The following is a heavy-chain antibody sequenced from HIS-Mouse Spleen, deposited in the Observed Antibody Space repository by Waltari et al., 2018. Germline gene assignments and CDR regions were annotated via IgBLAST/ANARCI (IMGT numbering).Heavy chain of an antibody. CDR1: GGSISSSRYY. CDR3: AREIPYSSSWYDWYFDL. Sequence: QLQLQESGPGLVKPSETLSLTCTVSGGSISSSRYYWVWIRQPPGKGLEWIGSIYYSGSTYYNPSLKSRVTISVDTSKNQFSLKLSSVTAADTAVYYCAREIPYSSSWYDWYFDLWGCGTLVTVSS. V-gene: IGHV4-39*07. D-gene: IGHD6-13*01. CDR2: IYYSGST. J-gene: IGHJ2*01.